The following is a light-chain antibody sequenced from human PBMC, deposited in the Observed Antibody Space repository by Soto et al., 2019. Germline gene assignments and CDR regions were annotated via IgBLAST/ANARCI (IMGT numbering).Light chain of an antibody. J-gene: IGKJ4*01. V-gene: IGKV3D-20*02. CDR1: QTGSNSY. Sequence: IVLTQSPGTLSLSQGEIATLSCRASQTGSNSYLAWYQQKSGQAPRLLISGASSRATGIPARFSGSGSGTDFTLTISSLEPEDFAVYYCQQHTNWPLTFGGGSKVDNK. CDR3: QQHTNWPLT. CDR2: GAS.